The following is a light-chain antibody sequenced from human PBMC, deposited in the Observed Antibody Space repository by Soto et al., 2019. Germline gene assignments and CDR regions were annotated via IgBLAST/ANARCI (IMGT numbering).Light chain of an antibody. CDR2: GTS. J-gene: IGKJ4*01. CDR1: QTIGSTY. Sequence: EIVLTQSPGTLSLSPGETATLSCRAGQTIGSTYLAWYQHKPGQAPRLLIFGTSSRATGIPDRFSGSGSGTDFTLTISRLEPEDFAVYYCQQYASSPLLTFGGGTRVEIK. V-gene: IGKV3-20*01. CDR3: QQYASSPLLT.